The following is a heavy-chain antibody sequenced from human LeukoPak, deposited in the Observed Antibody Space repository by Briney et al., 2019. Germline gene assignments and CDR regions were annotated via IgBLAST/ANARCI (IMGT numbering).Heavy chain of an antibody. J-gene: IGHJ4*02. CDR1: GFTFSSYA. CDR2: ISYDGSNK. D-gene: IGHD4-17*01. V-gene: IGHV3-30-3*01. CDR3: ARETGSAVGSTDFDY. Sequence: GGSLRLSCAASGFTFSSYAMHWVRQAQGKGLEWVAVISYDGSNKYYADSVRGRFTISRDNSKNTLYLQMNSLRAEDTAVYYCARETGSAVGSTDFDYWGQGTLVTVSS.